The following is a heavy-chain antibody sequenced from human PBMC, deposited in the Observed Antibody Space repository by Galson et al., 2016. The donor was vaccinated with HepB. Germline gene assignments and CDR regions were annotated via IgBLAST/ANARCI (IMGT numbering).Heavy chain of an antibody. D-gene: IGHD2-2*01. CDR2: ISGSGDTT. CDR3: AKGNIVQVPAAPYA. J-gene: IGHJ3*01. V-gene: IGHV3-23*01. CDR1: GFTLSNYA. Sequence: SLRLSCAASGFTLSNYAMSWVRQAPGKGLEWVSSISGSGDTTYDADAVRGRFTISRDNSRNTLSLQMDSLRAEDSAIYYCAKGNIVQVPAAPYAWGQGTMVTVSP.